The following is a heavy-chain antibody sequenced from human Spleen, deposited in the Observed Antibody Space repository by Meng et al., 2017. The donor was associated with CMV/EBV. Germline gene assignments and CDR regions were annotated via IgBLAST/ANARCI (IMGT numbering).Heavy chain of an antibody. CDR2: INHSGST. CDR1: GGSFSGYY. CDR3: ARGRWELGDDY. Sequence: QGQLQQWGAGLLKPSETLSLPCAVYGGSFSGYYWSWIRQPPGKGLEWIGEINHSGSTNYNPSLKSRVTISVDTSKNQFSLKLSSVTAADTAVYYCARGRWELGDDYWGQGTLVTVSS. D-gene: IGHD1-26*01. J-gene: IGHJ4*02. V-gene: IGHV4-34*01.